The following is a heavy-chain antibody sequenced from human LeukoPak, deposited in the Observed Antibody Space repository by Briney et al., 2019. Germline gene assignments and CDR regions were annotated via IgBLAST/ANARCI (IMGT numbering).Heavy chain of an antibody. CDR2: FNPDGGSA. D-gene: IGHD6-13*01. V-gene: IGHV1-46*01. CDR1: GYTFTNYY. CDR3: ARGGSSTWDFDY. J-gene: IGHJ4*02. Sequence: ASVKVSCKASGYTFTNYYMHWVRQAPGQGLEWMGIFNPDGGSATYTQRFQARVTMTRDTSTSTAYMELSSLRFDDTPVYYCARGGSSTWDFDYWGQGTLVTVSS.